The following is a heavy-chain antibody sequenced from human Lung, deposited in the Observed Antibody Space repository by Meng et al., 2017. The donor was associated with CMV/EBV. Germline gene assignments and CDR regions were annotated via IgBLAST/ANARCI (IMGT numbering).Heavy chain of an antibody. J-gene: IGHJ4*02. V-gene: IGHV1-18*01. CDR2: ISAYNGNT. D-gene: IGHD1-26*01. CDR3: ARVEVGITSGDY. Sequence: QAQLAQCGGEVKKYWASVELACKASGYTYTNYGITWVRQAPGKGLEWMGWISAYNGNTNYAQTLQGRLTMTTDTSTSTAYMELRSLRSDDTAVYYCARVEVGITSGDYWGQGTLVTVSS. CDR1: GYTYTNYG.